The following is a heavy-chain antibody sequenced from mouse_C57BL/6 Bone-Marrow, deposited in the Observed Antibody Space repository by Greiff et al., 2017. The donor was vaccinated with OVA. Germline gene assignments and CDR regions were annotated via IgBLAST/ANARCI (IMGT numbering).Heavy chain of an antibody. CDR1: GYAFSSYW. CDR2: IYPGDGDT. Sequence: VKLMESGAELVKPGASVKISCKASGYAFSSYWMNWVKQRPGKGLEWIGQIYPGDGDTNYNGKFKGKATLTADKSSSTAYMQLSSLTSEDSAVYFCARMGIYYYGAGYFDVWGTGTTVTVSS. D-gene: IGHD1-1*01. J-gene: IGHJ1*03. CDR3: ARMGIYYYGAGYFDV. V-gene: IGHV1-80*01.